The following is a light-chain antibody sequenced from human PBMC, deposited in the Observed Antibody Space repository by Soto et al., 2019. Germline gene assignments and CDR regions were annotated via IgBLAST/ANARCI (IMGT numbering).Light chain of an antibody. CDR1: QSVSIK. CDR3: QQYYDTPIT. J-gene: IGKJ5*01. V-gene: IGKV3-15*01. CDR2: DTS. Sequence: EIVMTQSPATLSVSPGEIATLSCRASQSVSIKLAWYQQKPGQAPRLLIYDTSTRATGIPARFSGSRSGTDFALTISSPQAEDVAVYSCQQYYDTPITFGQGTRLEIK.